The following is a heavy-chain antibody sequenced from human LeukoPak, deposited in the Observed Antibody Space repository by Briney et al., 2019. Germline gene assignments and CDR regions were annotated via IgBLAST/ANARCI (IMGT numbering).Heavy chain of an antibody. Sequence: PSETLSLTCTVSGGPISTYYWSWIRQPPGKGLEWLGYIFYTGSTNYNPSLKSRVTMSIDTSKNQFSLKLSSVTAADTAVYYCTRTYSSSSIVYWGQGALVTVSS. CDR1: GGPISTYY. J-gene: IGHJ4*02. CDR2: IFYTGST. D-gene: IGHD6-6*01. CDR3: TRTYSSSSIVY. V-gene: IGHV4-59*01.